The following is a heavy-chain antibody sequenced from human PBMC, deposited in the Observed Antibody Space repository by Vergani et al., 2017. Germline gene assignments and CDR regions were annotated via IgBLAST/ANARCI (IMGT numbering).Heavy chain of an antibody. V-gene: IGHV3-23*04. Sequence: EVQLVESGGGLVKPGGSLRLSCAASGFTFSSYAMSWVRQAPGKGLEWVLAISGSGGNTYYADSVKGRFTISRDNSKNTLYLQMTSPRAEDTAVYYCASSTCRSTTCYYWYFDLWGRGTLVTVSS. CDR2: ISGSGGNT. J-gene: IGHJ2*01. CDR3: ASSTCRSTTCYYWYFDL. D-gene: IGHD2-2*01. CDR1: GFTFSSYA.